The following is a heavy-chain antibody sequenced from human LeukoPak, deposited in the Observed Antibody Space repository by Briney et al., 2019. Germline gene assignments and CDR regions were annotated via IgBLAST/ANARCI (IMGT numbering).Heavy chain of an antibody. J-gene: IGHJ3*02. D-gene: IGHD1-7*01. CDR3: ARDDWNWAAFDI. V-gene: IGHV4-61*02. CDR2: IYTSGRT. CDR1: GGSISSGSYY. Sequence: SQTLSLTCTVSGGSISSGSYYWSWIRQPAGKGLEWIGRIYTSGRTNYNPSLKSRVTISVDTSKNHFSLKLSSVTAADTAVYYCARDDWNWAAFDIWGQGTMVTVSS.